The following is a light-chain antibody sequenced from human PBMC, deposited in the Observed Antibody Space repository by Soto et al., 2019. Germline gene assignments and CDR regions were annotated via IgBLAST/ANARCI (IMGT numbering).Light chain of an antibody. CDR1: SNDVGTYNY. J-gene: IGLJ1*01. Sequence: QSVLTQPASVSGSPGQSITISCTGTSNDVGTYNYVSWYQQHPGKAPKLMIYDVSNRPSGVSNRFSGSKSGNTASLTISGLQAEDEDDYYCSSYTDSSTVDVFGTGTKLTVL. CDR3: SSYTDSSTVDV. CDR2: DVS. V-gene: IGLV2-14*03.